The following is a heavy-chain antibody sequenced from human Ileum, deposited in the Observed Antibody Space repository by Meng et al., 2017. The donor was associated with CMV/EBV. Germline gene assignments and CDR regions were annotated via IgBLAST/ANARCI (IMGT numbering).Heavy chain of an antibody. CDR1: GSAFSDYY. CDR2: INHRANT. Sequence: QRQQCGAALWKPSETLSLMCAVQGSAFSDYYWTWICQFPGKGLEWIGEINHRANTNYNPSLKSRVTISIDTSRNQFSLKLTSVTATDKAVYYCARASPQRRFLSYWGQGTLVTVSS. J-gene: IGHJ4*02. V-gene: IGHV4-34*01. D-gene: IGHD3-3*01. CDR3: ARASPQRRFLSY.